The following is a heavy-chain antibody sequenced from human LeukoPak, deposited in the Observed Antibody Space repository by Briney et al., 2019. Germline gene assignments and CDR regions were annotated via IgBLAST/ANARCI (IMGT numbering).Heavy chain of an antibody. Sequence: SETLSLTCTVSGGSISSYYWSSLRQAAGKGLQWIGRIYTSGSTDYNPSLKTRLTMSVDTSKNQFSLKLSSVTAADTAGYYCARGGSSRQSFDYWGQGTLVTVSS. CDR1: GGSISSYY. J-gene: IGHJ4*02. V-gene: IGHV4-4*07. D-gene: IGHD6-13*01. CDR3: ARGGSSRQSFDY. CDR2: IYTSGST.